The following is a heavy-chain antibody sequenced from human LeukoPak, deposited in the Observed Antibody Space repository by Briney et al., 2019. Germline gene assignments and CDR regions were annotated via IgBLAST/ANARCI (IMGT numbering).Heavy chain of an antibody. CDR1: GGSINNYY. CDR3: ARGRRYSYGYEVQGYFDY. V-gene: IGHV4-59*01. D-gene: IGHD5-18*01. Sequence: PSETLSLTCTVSGGSINNYYWSWIRKPPGKGLEWIGYIYHSGSTNYNPSLKSRVTISIDTSKNQFSLDLSSVTAADTAVYYCARGRRYSYGYEVQGYFDYWGQGTLVTVSS. J-gene: IGHJ4*02. CDR2: IYHSGST.